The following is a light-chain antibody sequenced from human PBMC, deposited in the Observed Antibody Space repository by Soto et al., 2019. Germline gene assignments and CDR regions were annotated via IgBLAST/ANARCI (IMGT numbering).Light chain of an antibody. CDR2: GAS. CDR3: QQYNTRPRT. J-gene: IGKJ1*01. CDR1: QTVGSN. Sequence: EVVLTQSPATLSVSPGERATLSCRASQTVGSNLAWYQHKPGQAPRLLISGASTRATGVPARFSGSGSGTEFALTISGLQSEDFTVYFCQQYNTRPRTFGPGTKVDI. V-gene: IGKV3-15*01.